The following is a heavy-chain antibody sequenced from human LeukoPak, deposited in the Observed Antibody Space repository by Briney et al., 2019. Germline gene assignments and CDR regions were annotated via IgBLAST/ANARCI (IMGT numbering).Heavy chain of an antibody. Sequence: ASVKVSRKVSGYTLTELSMHWVRQAPGKGLEWMGGFDPEDGETIYAQKFQGRVTMTEDTSTDTAYMELSSLRSEDTAVYYCATRAPISGYYYDSSGPTDYWGQGTLVTVSS. CDR3: ATRAPISGYYYDSSGPTDY. CDR1: GYTLTELS. V-gene: IGHV1-24*01. J-gene: IGHJ4*02. CDR2: FDPEDGET. D-gene: IGHD3-22*01.